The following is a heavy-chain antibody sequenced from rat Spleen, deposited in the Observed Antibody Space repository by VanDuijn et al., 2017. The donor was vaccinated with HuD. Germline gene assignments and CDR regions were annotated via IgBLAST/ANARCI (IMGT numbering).Heavy chain of an antibody. CDR2: ISSDNRNT. CDR1: GFIFSIYG. CDR3: ARHYGGYSEYVMDA. Sequence: EVQLVESGGGLVQPGRSLKLSCAASGFIFSIYGMAWVRQTPQKGLEWVATISSDNRNTFYPDSVKGRFSISRDNAKSTLYLQMDSLRCEDTATYYCARHYGGYSEYVMDAWGQGASVTVSS. J-gene: IGHJ4*01. V-gene: IGHV5-29*01. D-gene: IGHD1-11*01.